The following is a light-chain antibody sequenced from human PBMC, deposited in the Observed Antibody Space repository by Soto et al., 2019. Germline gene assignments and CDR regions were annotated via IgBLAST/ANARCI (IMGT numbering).Light chain of an antibody. Sequence: QSALTQPASVSGSPGQSITISCTGTSSDVGSYNLVSWYQQHPGKAPKLMIYEVSKRPSGVSNRFSGSKSGNTASLTISGLQAEDEADYYCCSYAGSSTSFGPGTKVTVL. J-gene: IGLJ1*01. CDR2: EVS. CDR1: SSDVGSYNL. V-gene: IGLV2-23*02. CDR3: CSYAGSSTS.